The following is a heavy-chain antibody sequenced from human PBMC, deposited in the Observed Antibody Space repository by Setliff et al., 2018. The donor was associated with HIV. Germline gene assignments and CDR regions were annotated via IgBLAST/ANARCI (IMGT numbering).Heavy chain of an antibody. CDR1: GDPISSGSYY. CDR3: ARAHDIRGFGYNLQH. Sequence: SETLSLTCTVSGDPISSGSYYWGWIRQPPGKGLEWIGSMYYSGTTYYNPSLKSRVTISVDTSKTQFSLKLNSVTAADTAIYYCARAHDIRGFGYNLQHWGQGTLVTVSS. J-gene: IGHJ1*01. D-gene: IGHD3-22*01. CDR2: MYYSGTT. V-gene: IGHV4-39*01.